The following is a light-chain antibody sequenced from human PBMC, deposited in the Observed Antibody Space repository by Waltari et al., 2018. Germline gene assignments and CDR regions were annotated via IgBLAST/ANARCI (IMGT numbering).Light chain of an antibody. Sequence: AIQMTQSPSSLSASVGDRVTITCRASEDIRNDLGCYQQKPGKAPRLLIFAASTLQSGVPSRFSGSGSGTDFTLTISSLQPEDFATYFCLQDYIFPLTFGGGTTVEI. V-gene: IGKV1-6*01. CDR1: EDIRND. J-gene: IGKJ4*01. CDR3: LQDYIFPLT. CDR2: AAS.